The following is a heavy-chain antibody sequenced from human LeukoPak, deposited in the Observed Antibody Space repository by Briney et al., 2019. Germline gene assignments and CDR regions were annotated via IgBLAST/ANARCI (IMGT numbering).Heavy chain of an antibody. D-gene: IGHD5-18*01. CDR1: GGSISSYY. CDR2: IYYSGST. CDR3: ARVIRELWIQLSDGFDY. V-gene: IGHV4-59*12. Sequence: SETLSLTCTVSGGSISSYYWSWIRQPPGKGLEWIGYIYYSGSTNYNPSLKSRVTISVDTSKNQFSLKLSSVTAADTAVYYCARVIRELWIQLSDGFDYWGQGTLVTVSS. J-gene: IGHJ4*02.